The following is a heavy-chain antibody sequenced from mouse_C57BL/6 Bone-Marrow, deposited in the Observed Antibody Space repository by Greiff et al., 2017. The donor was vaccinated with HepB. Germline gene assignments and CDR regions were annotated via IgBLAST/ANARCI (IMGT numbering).Heavy chain of an antibody. Sequence: EVQRVESGGGLVQPGGSLKLSCAASGFTFSDYGMAWVRQAPRKGPEWVAFISNLAYSIYYADTVTGRFTISRENAKNTLYLEMSSLRSEDTAMYYCARHVLAPYWYFDVWGTGTTVTVSS. CDR1: GFTFSDYG. CDR2: ISNLAYSI. J-gene: IGHJ1*03. V-gene: IGHV5-15*01. CDR3: ARHVLAPYWYFDV.